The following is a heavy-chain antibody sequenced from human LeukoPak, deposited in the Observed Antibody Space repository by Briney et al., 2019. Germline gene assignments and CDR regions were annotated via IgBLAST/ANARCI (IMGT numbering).Heavy chain of an antibody. Sequence: PSETLSLTCAVYGGSFSGYYWSWIRQPPGKGLEWIGEINHSGSTNYNPSLKGRVTISVDTSKNQFSLKLSSVTAADTAVYYCAREGSKDYWGQGTLVTVSS. D-gene: IGHD2-2*01. CDR3: AREGSKDY. J-gene: IGHJ4*02. CDR1: GGSFSGYY. CDR2: INHSGST. V-gene: IGHV4-34*01.